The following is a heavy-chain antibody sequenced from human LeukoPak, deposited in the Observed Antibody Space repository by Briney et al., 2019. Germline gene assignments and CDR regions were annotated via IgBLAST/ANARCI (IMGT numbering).Heavy chain of an antibody. CDR2: INPGGGST. CDR3: ARGITGTTPD. V-gene: IGHV1-46*01. CDR1: GYTFTSYY. D-gene: IGHD1-20*01. Sequence: ASVKVSCKASGYTFTSYYMHWVRQAPGQGLEWMGIINPGGGSTSYAQKFQGRLFMTRDMSTSTVYNVQSSLRTEDTAVYYCARGITGTTPDWGQGTLVTVSS. J-gene: IGHJ4*02.